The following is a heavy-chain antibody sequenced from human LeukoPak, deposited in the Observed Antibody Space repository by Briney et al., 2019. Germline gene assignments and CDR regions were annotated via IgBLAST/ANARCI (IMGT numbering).Heavy chain of an antibody. CDR1: GFTFSSYE. J-gene: IGHJ4*02. D-gene: IGHD1-14*01. V-gene: IGHV3-48*03. CDR3: AREAGNRVVIYFDY. Sequence: GGSLRLSCAASGFTFSSYEMNWVRQAPGKGLEWVSYISSSGSTIYYADSVKGRFTIFRDNAKNSLYLQMNSLRAEDTAVYYCAREAGNRVVIYFDYWGQGTLVTVSS. CDR2: ISSSGSTI.